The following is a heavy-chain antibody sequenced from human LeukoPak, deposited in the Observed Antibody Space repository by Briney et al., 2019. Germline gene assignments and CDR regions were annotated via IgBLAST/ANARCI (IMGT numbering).Heavy chain of an antibody. CDR2: FDPEDGET. D-gene: IGHD2-2*01. Sequence: GPSVNVSCKVSGYTLTELSMHWVRHAPGKGLEWMGGFDPEDGETIYAQKFQGRVTMTEDTSTDTAYMELSSLRSEDTAVYYCATAVNCSSTSCHGRLDYWGQGTLVTVSS. J-gene: IGHJ4*02. CDR1: GYTLTELS. CDR3: ATAVNCSSTSCHGRLDY. V-gene: IGHV1-24*01.